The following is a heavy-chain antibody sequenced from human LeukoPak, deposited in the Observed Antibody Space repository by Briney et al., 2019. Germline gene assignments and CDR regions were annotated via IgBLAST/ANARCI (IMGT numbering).Heavy chain of an antibody. J-gene: IGHJ6*03. D-gene: IGHD1-26*01. CDR1: GGSISSSSYY. V-gene: IGHV4-39*01. CDR2: IYYSGST. Sequence: PSETLSLTCTVSGGSISSSSYYWGWIRQPPGKGLEWIGSIYYSGSTYYNPSLKSRVTISVDTSKNQFSLKLSSVTAADTAVYYCASNSGSYSRRERRPVYMDVWGKGTTVIVS. CDR3: ASNSGSYSRRERRPVYMDV.